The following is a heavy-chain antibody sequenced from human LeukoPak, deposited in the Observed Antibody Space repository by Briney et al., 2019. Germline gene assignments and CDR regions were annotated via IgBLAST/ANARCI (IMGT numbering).Heavy chain of an antibody. CDR2: ISSDGSST. D-gene: IGHD1-1*01. CDR1: GFTFSDYW. CDR3: TRDWRKAGMDV. Sequence: GGSLRLSCAASGFTFSDYWMHWVRQAPGKGLVWVSRISSDGSSTSYAHSLKGRVTISRENAQNTLYVQMNSLRGEDTAGYYCTRDWRKAGMDVWGQGTTVTVSS. J-gene: IGHJ6*01. V-gene: IGHV3-74*01.